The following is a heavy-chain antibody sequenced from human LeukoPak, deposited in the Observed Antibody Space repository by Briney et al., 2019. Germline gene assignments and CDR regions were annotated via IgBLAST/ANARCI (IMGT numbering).Heavy chain of an antibody. J-gene: IGHJ4*02. CDR3: ARGLHVDTVATIPN. CDR2: ISSSSSYI. V-gene: IGHV3-21*01. Sequence: GGSLRLSCAASGFTFSSYSMNWVRQAPGKGLEWVSSISSSSSYIYYADSVKGRFTISRDNAKNSLYLQMNSLRAEDTAVYYCARGLHVDTVATIPNWGQGTLVTVSS. D-gene: IGHD5-12*01. CDR1: GFTFSSYS.